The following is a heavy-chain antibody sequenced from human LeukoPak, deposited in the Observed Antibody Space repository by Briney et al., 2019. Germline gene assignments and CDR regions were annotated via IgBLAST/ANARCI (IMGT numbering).Heavy chain of an antibody. CDR2: INPNSGGT. CDR3: ARVHCSGGSCYSAEYFQH. J-gene: IGHJ1*01. D-gene: IGHD2-15*01. CDR1: GYTFTGYY. Sequence: ASVKVSCKASGYTFTGYYMHWVRQAPGQGLEWMGWINPNSGGTNYAQKFQGRVTMTRDTSISTAYMELSRLRSDDTAVYYCARVHCSGGSCYSAEYFQHWGQGTLVTVSS. V-gene: IGHV1-2*02.